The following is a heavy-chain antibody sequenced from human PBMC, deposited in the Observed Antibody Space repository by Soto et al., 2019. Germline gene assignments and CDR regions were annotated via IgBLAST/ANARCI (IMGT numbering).Heavy chain of an antibody. D-gene: IGHD6-19*01. Sequence: PGGSLRLSCAASGFTFSTYAMNWVRQAPGKGLEWVSGISGSGDSTYYADSVKGRFTVSRDNSKNTLYLQMNSLRAEDTAVFYCAKERSSGSSFDYWGQGTLVTVSP. J-gene: IGHJ4*02. CDR2: ISGSGDST. CDR1: GFTFSTYA. V-gene: IGHV3-23*01. CDR3: AKERSSGSSFDY.